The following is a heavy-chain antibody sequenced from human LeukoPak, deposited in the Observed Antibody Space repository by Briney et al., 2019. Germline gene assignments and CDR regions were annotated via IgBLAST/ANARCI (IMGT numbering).Heavy chain of an antibody. CDR1: GFTFTNYW. Sequence: GGSLRLSCAASGFTFTNYWMHWVRQAPGMGLVWVSRLPPDELDIIYADSVKGRFTVSRDNAKNTLYLQMNSLRAEDTAVYYCARDAVDTANAVWGQGTTVTVSS. J-gene: IGHJ6*02. CDR2: LPPDELDI. CDR3: ARDAVDTANAV. V-gene: IGHV3-74*01. D-gene: IGHD5-18*01.